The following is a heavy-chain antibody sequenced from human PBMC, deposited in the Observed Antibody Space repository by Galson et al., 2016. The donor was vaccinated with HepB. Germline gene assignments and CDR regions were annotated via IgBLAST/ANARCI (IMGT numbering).Heavy chain of an antibody. J-gene: IGHJ6*02. CDR2: ISAYNGNT. CDR1: GYTFTTYG. Sequence: QSGAEVKKPGPSVKVSCKASGYTFTTYGISWVRQAPGQGLEWMGWISAYNGNTNYAQKLRGRVTMTTDTSTSTAYMELRSLRSDDTAVYYCARDPRKIRYQLLEIYYYYYAMDVWGQGTTVTVSS. CDR3: ARDPRKIRYQLLEIYYYYYAMDV. V-gene: IGHV1-18*01. D-gene: IGHD2-2*01.